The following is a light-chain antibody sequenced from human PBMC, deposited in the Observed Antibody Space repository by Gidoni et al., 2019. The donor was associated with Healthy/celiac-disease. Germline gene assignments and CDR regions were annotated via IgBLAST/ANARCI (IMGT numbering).Light chain of an antibody. CDR3: SSYTSSSTFVV. J-gene: IGLJ2*01. CDR2: EVS. V-gene: IGLV2-14*01. Sequence: QSALTQPASVSGSPGQSITISCTGTSSDVGGYNYVSWYQQHPGKAPKLMIYEVSNRPSGVSNRFSGSKSGNTASLTISGRQAEDEDDYYCSSYTSSSTFVVFGGGTKLTVL. CDR1: SSDVGGYNY.